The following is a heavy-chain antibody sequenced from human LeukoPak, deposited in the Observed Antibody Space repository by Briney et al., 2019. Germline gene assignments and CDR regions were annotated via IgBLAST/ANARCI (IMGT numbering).Heavy chain of an antibody. J-gene: IGHJ6*03. CDR2: IIPIFGTA. V-gene: IGHV1-69*05. D-gene: IGHD3-16*01. CDR3: AGWSHKGGNYYYYYYMDV. CDR1: GGTFSSYA. Sequence: ASVKVSCKASGGTFSSYAISWVRQAPGQGLEWMGGIIPIFGTANYAQKFQGRVTITTDESTSTAYMELSSLRSEDTAVYYCAGWSHKGGNYYYYYYMDVWGKGTTVTVSS.